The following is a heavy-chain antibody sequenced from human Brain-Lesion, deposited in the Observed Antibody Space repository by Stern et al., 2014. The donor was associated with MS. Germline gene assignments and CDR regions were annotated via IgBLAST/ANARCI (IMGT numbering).Heavy chain of an antibody. CDR3: AKDRQYLTYFFDH. CDR2: VSYDGSDK. V-gene: IGHV3-30*18. J-gene: IGHJ5*02. Sequence: VQLVESGGGVVQPGRHLRLSCVASGFTFGSWAMHWVRQAPGKGREGVGGVSYDGSDKYYADSVKGRFTISRDNSQNTLYMQMSSLRPEDTAVYYCAKDRQYLTYFFDHWGQGSLVPVSS. D-gene: IGHD2/OR15-2a*01. CDR1: GFTFGSWA.